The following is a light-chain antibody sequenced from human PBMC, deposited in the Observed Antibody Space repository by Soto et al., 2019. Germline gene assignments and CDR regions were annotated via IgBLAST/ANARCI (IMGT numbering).Light chain of an antibody. CDR1: QSVSSSY. V-gene: IGKV3-20*01. CDR2: GAS. J-gene: IGKJ2*01. CDR3: QQYGSSPPYT. Sequence: EIVLTQSPGTLSLSPGERATLSCRASQSVSSSYLAWYQQKPGQAPRLLIYGASSRATGIPDGFSGSGSGTEFTLTISRREPEDCAVYYCQQYGSSPPYTFGQGTKLEIK.